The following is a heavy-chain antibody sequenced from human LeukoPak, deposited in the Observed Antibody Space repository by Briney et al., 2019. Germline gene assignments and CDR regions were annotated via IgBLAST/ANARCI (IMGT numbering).Heavy chain of an antibody. CDR1: EFTFDDYA. J-gene: IGHJ4*02. V-gene: IGHV3-9*01. Sequence: HPGRSLRLSCAASEFTFDDYAMHWVRQAPGKGLEWVSGISWNSGSIGYADSVKGRFTISRDNAKNSLYLQMNSLRAEDTALYYCAKASRVLLWFGTYYFDYWGQGTLVTVSS. D-gene: IGHD3-10*01. CDR3: AKASRVLLWFGTYYFDY. CDR2: ISWNSGSI.